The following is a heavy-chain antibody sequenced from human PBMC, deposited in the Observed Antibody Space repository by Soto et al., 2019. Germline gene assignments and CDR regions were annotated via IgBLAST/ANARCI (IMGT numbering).Heavy chain of an antibody. CDR1: GFTFSSYG. V-gene: IGHV3-33*01. CDR2: IWNDGSNK. Sequence: GGSLRLSCAASGFTFSSYGMHWVRQAPGKGLEWVAVIWNDGSNKYYADSVKGRFTISRDNYKNTLSLQMSSLRAEDTALYYCAVQNIVGATLGYWGQGTLVTVSS. J-gene: IGHJ4*02. CDR3: AVQNIVGATLGY. D-gene: IGHD1-26*01.